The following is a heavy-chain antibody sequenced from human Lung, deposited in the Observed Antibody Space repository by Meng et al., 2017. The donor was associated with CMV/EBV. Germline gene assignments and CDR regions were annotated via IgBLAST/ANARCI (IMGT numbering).Heavy chain of an antibody. Sequence: GGSXRLXXAASGFTFSSYSMNWVRQAPGKGLEWLSYISSASGTTYYADAVKGRLTISRDNAKNSLYLQMDSLRAEDTAVYYCARDKECSSCSCDWDYYYYYGMDVWGQGTXVTVSS. CDR1: GFTFSSYS. V-gene: IGHV3-48*04. D-gene: IGHD2-2*01. CDR3: ARDKECSSCSCDWDYYYYYGMDV. J-gene: IGHJ6*02. CDR2: ISSASGTT.